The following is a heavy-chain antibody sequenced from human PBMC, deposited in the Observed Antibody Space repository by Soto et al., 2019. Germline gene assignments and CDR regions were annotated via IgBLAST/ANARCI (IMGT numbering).Heavy chain of an antibody. CDR2: ISGSGGTT. V-gene: IGHV3-23*01. D-gene: IGHD6-13*01. CDR3: EKDKAAAGTISRYFQH. Sequence: EVQLLESGGGLVQPEGSLRLSCAASGFSFSTYAMSWVRQAPGKGLEWLSGISGSGGTTYYADSVKGRFTISRDNSKNTLDMQVNSLRVEDTAVYYCEKDKAAAGTISRYFQHWGQGTLVTVS. CDR1: GFSFSTYA. J-gene: IGHJ1*01.